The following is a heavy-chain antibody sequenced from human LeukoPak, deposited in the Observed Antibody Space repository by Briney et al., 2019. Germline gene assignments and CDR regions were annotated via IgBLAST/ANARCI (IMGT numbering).Heavy chain of an antibody. CDR3: ARDLRELKIPYYYYYGMEV. D-gene: IGHD1-26*01. CDR2: ISAYNGNT. CDR1: GYTFTSYG. J-gene: IGHJ6*02. Sequence: ASVKVSCKASGYTFTSYGISWVRQAPGQGLEWMGWISAYNGNTNYAQKLQGRVTMTTDTSTSTAYMELRSLRSDDTAVYYCARDLRELKIPYYYYYGMEVWGQGTTVTVSS. V-gene: IGHV1-18*01.